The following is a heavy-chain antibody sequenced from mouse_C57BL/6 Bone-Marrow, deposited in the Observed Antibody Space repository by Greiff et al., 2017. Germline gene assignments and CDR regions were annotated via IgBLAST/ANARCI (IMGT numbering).Heavy chain of an antibody. CDR1: GYSFTGYY. D-gene: IGHD2-4*01. J-gene: IGHJ4*01. CDR2: INPSTGGT. V-gene: IGHV1-42*01. CDR3: ARDDDDWAMDY. Sequence: EVQLQQSGPELVKPGASVKISCKASGYSFTGYYMHWVKQSPEKSLEWIGDINPSTGGTTYNQKFKAKATLTVDKSSSTAYMQLQSLTSDDASVYYWARDDDDWAMDYWGQGTSVTVAS.